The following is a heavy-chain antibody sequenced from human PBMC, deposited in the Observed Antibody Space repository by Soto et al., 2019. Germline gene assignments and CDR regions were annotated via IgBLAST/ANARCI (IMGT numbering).Heavy chain of an antibody. CDR2: IVPILGPA. J-gene: IGHJ4*02. CDR3: ARAAKRYCDS. Sequence: QVQLVQSGAEVKKPGSSVNVSCKEYGGTFNTFAISWVRQAPGQGLEYLGGIVPILGPAFYAQRFQGRVTITADKSTNTAYLELTSLSSGDTAVYYCARAAKRYCDSWGQVTQDTVSS. V-gene: IGHV1-69*06. CDR1: GGTFNTFA.